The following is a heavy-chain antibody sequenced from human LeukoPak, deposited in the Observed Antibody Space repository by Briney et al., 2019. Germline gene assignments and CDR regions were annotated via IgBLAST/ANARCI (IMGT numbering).Heavy chain of an antibody. CDR3: GRYLTTPEHLGYYYGMDV. CDR2: ISSDGTNN. D-gene: IGHD2-15*01. J-gene: IGHJ6*01. V-gene: IGHV3-30-3*02. Sequence: SGGSLRLSCVAAGFSFRGYAMHWVRPAPGKGLGWMIVISSDGTNNYYADSVKGRFTASRDNSKNTLYLQTNSLRDKHTAVDYGGRYLTTPEHLGYYYGMDVWGQGTTVTVS. CDR1: GFSFRGYA.